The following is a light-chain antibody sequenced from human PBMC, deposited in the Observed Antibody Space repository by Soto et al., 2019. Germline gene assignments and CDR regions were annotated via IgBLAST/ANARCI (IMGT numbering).Light chain of an antibody. J-gene: IGKJ1*01. Sequence: DIQMTQSPSSLSASVGDRVTITCRASQSISSYLNWYQQKPGKAPKLLIYAASSLQSGVPSRFSGSGSGIDFTLTISSLQPEDFATYYCQQSYRWTFGQGTKVEIK. CDR1: QSISSY. CDR3: QQSYRWT. V-gene: IGKV1-39*01. CDR2: AAS.